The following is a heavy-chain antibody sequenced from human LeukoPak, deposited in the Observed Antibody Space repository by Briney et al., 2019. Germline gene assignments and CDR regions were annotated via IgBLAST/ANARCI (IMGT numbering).Heavy chain of an antibody. CDR1: GFTFSSYG. CDR2: ISYDGSNK. Sequence: GGSLRLSCAASGFTFSSYGMHWVRQAPGKGLEWVAVISYDGSNKYYADSVKGRFTISRDNSKNTLYLQMNSLRAEDTAVYYCAKDGLQIRWPRPYYYYGMDVWGQGTTVTVSS. CDR3: AKDGLQIRWPRPYYYYGMDV. J-gene: IGHJ6*02. V-gene: IGHV3-30*18. D-gene: IGHD4-23*01.